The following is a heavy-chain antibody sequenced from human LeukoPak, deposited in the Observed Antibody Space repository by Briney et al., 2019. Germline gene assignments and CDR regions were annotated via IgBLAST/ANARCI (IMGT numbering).Heavy chain of an antibody. CDR3: ATLWGYCSSTSCYK. CDR2: IKQDGSEK. CDR1: GFTFSSYW. V-gene: IGHV3-7*03. D-gene: IGHD2-2*02. Sequence: PGGSLRLSCAASGFTFSSYWMSWVRQAPGKGLEWVANIKQDGSEKYYVDSVKGRFTISRDNAKNSLYLQMNSLRAEDTAVYYCATLWGYCSSTSCYKWGQGTLVTVSS. J-gene: IGHJ4*02.